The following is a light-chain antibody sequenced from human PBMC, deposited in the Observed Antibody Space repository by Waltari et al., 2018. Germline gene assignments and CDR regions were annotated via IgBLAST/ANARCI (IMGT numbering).Light chain of an antibody. CDR1: KLGDKY. CDR3: LAWDSSTAWV. V-gene: IGLV3-1*01. Sequence: SYELTQLPSVSVSPGQTASITCSGDKLGDKYASWYQQKPGQSPVLVIYQDTKRPSGIPERFSGSNSGNTATLTISGTQGMDEADYYCLAWDSSTAWVFGGGTKLTVL. J-gene: IGLJ3*02. CDR2: QDT.